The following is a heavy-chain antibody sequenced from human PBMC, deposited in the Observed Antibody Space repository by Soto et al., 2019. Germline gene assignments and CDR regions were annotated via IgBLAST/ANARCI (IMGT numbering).Heavy chain of an antibody. CDR2: ISGSGGST. V-gene: IGHV3-23*01. Sequence: PGGSLRLSCAASGFTFSSYAMSWVRQAPGKGLEWVSAISGSGGSTYYADSVKGRFTISRDNSKNTLYLQMSSLRAEDTAVYYCAKDESVFGIVVVPAAISGPLDVWGQGTTVTVSS. CDR3: AKDESVFGIVVVPAAISGPLDV. D-gene: IGHD2-2*01. CDR1: GFTFSSYA. J-gene: IGHJ6*02.